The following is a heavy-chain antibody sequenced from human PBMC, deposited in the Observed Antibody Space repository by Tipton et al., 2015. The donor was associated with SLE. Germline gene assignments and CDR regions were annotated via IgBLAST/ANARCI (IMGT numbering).Heavy chain of an antibody. CDR3: ARAGGYDYYYSGMDV. V-gene: IGHV4-61*09. Sequence: TLSLTCTVSGGSISSGSYYWSWIRQTAGKGLEWIGHIYTSGSTNYNPSLKSRLTISVDTSKNQFSLKLSSVTAADTAVYYCARAGGYDYYYSGMDVWGQGTTVTVSS. D-gene: IGHD5-12*01. CDR2: IYTSGST. J-gene: IGHJ6*02. CDR1: GGSISSGSYY.